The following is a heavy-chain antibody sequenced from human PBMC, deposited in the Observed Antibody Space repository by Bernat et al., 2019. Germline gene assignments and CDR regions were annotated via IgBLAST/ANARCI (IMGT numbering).Heavy chain of an antibody. D-gene: IGHD3-16*01. V-gene: IGHV3-73*01. CDR2: IRSKANSYAT. CDR3: TGSSLSYFAY. CDR1: GFTFSGSA. Sequence: EVQLVESGGGLVQPGGSLKLSCAASGFTFSGSAMHRVRQASGKGLDWVGRIRSKANSYATAYAASVKGRFTISRYDSKNTAYLQMNSLKTEDTAVYYCTGSSLSYFAYLGQGSLVTVSS. J-gene: IGHJ4*02.